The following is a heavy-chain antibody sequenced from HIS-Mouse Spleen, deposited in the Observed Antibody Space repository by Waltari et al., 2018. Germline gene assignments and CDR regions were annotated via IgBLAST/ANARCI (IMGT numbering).Heavy chain of an antibody. CDR3: ARPSNWGASTKDWYFDL. V-gene: IGHV1-2*02. Sequence: QVQLVQSGAEVKKPGASVKVCCKAAGYTFTGYYMPWVLQAPGQGLEWMGWINPNSGGTNYAQKFQGRVTMTRDTSISTAYMELSRLRSDDTAVYYCARPSNWGASTKDWYFDLWGRGTLVTVSS. D-gene: IGHD7-27*01. J-gene: IGHJ2*01. CDR1: GYTFTGYY. CDR2: INPNSGGT.